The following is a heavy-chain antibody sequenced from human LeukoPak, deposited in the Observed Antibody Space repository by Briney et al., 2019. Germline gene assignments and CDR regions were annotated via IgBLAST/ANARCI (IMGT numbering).Heavy chain of an antibody. CDR3: ARKADYYGSEDAFDI. D-gene: IGHD3-10*01. Sequence: SETLSLTCTVSGGSISSYYWSWIRQPPGKGLEWIGYIYYSGITNYNPSLKSRVTISIDTSKKQFSLKLSSVTAADTAVYYCARKADYYGSEDAFDIWGQGTMVTVSS. CDR1: GGSISSYY. J-gene: IGHJ3*02. CDR2: IYYSGIT. V-gene: IGHV4-59*01.